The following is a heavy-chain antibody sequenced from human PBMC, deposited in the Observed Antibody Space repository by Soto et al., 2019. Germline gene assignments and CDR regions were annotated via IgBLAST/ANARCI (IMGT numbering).Heavy chain of an antibody. D-gene: IGHD2-2*01. V-gene: IGHV3-11*01. Sequence: QVQLVESGGGLVKPGGSLRLSCAASGFTFSDYYMSWIRQAPGKGLEWGSYISSSGSTRYYADSVKGRFTISRDNAKNSLYLQMNSLRAEDTAVYYCASIDQLLSQADQLDVWGKGTTVTVSS. CDR2: ISSSGSTR. CDR3: ASIDQLLSQADQLDV. J-gene: IGHJ6*04. CDR1: GFTFSDYY.